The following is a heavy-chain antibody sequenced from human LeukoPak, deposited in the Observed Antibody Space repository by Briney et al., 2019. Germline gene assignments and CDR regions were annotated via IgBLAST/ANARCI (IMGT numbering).Heavy chain of an antibody. Sequence: ASVKVSCKASGYTFTCYYMHWVRQAPGQGLEWMGWINPNSGGTNYAQKFQGRVTMTRDTSISTAYMELSRLRSDHTAVYYWASGKRPWDTYLQHGGQGTLVSVS. J-gene: IGHJ1*01. CDR2: INPNSGGT. D-gene: IGHD1-26*01. V-gene: IGHV1-2*02. CDR3: ASGKRPWDTYLQH. CDR1: GYTFTCYY.